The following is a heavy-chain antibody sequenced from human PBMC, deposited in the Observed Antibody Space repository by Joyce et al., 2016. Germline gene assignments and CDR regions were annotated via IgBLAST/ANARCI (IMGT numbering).Heavy chain of an antibody. CDR3: AREPKWGSYYFDY. D-gene: IGHD7-27*01. V-gene: IGHV3-33*01. CDR1: G. Sequence: GMHWVRQAPGKGLEWVAYIWYDGSNKYYGDSVRGRFTISRDNSKNTLYLEMNSLRVEDTAVYYCAREPKWGSYYFDYWGQGTVVTVSS. J-gene: IGHJ4*02. CDR2: IWYDGSNK.